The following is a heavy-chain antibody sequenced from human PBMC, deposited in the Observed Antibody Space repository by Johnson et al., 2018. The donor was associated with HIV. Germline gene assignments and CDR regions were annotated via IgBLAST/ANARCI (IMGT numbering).Heavy chain of an antibody. CDR3: AKVAVATAAGGVALDI. J-gene: IGHJ3*02. CDR1: GFTFSSYG. Sequence: QVQLVESGGGVVQPGGSLRLSCAASGFTFSSYGIHWVRQAPGKGLEWVAFIRYDGSNKYYSDSVKGRFTISRDNSKSTLYLQMNSLRAEDTAVYYCAKVAVATAAGGVALDIWGPGTMVIVSS. CDR2: IRYDGSNK. V-gene: IGHV3-30*02. D-gene: IGHD6-13*01.